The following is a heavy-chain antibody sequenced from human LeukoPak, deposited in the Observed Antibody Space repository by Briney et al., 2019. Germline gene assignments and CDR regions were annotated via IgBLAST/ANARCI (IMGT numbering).Heavy chain of an antibody. Sequence: GGFLRLSCAASGFTFSSYWMSWVRQAPGKGLEWVANIKQDGSERYYVDSVKGRFTISRDNAKNSLYLQMNSLRAEDTAVYYCALDRIAVAGLGDYWGQGTLVTVSS. J-gene: IGHJ4*02. CDR1: GFTFSSYW. CDR2: IKQDGSER. V-gene: IGHV3-7*01. D-gene: IGHD6-19*01. CDR3: ALDRIAVAGLGDY.